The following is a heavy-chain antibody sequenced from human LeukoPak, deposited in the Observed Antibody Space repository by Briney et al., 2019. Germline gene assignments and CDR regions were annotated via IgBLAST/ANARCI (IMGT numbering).Heavy chain of an antibody. Sequence: PSETMSLTWTVSAGSITSSSYYWGWLRQPPGKGLEWIGSIYYSGSTYYNPSLKSRVTISVDTSKNQFSLKLSSVTAADTAVYYCARHTTVGATIGYWGQGTLVTVSS. V-gene: IGHV4-39*01. CDR1: AGSITSSSYY. CDR2: IYYSGST. CDR3: ARHTTVGATIGY. J-gene: IGHJ4*02. D-gene: IGHD1-26*01.